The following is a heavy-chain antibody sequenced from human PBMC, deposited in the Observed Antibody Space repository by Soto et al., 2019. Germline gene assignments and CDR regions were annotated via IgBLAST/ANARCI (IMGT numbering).Heavy chain of an antibody. J-gene: IGHJ4*02. CDR3: AHSSPLIAVAGREVDY. Sequence: QITLKESGPTLVKPTQTLTVTGTFSGFSLSTSGVGVGWIRQPPGKALEWLALIYWNDDKRYSPSLKSRLTITKDTSKNQVVLTMTNMDPVDTATSSCAHSSPLIAVAGREVDYWGQGTLVTVSS. CDR1: GFSLSTSGVG. V-gene: IGHV2-5*01. D-gene: IGHD6-19*01. CDR2: IYWNDDK.